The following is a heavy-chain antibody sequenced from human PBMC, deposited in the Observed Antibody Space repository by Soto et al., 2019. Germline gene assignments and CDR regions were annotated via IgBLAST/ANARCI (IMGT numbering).Heavy chain of an antibody. CDR1: GFSLSTRGVA. CDR3: ANRLRGYAYYCDY. V-gene: IGHV2-5*02. J-gene: IGHJ4*02. CDR2: IYWDEDN. D-gene: IGHD5-12*01. Sequence: QITLKESGPTLVKPTQTLTLTCTFSGFSLSTRGVAVGWLSQPPGPALVWLALIYWDEDNWYSPSLKSRLTITEDTSKNQVVLTMTTMDPVDTATYYCANRLRGYAYYCDYCGQGTLGTVSS.